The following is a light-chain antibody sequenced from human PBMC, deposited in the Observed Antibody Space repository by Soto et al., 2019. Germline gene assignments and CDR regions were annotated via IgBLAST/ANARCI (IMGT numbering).Light chain of an antibody. Sequence: QSALTQSRSVSGSPGQSVTISCTGTSSDVGYYSHVSWYRQHPGKAPKLMIYDVNKRPSGVPDRFSGSKSGNTASLTISGLQAEDEADYYCASHAGSSAVFGTGTKVTVL. CDR3: ASHAGSSAV. V-gene: IGLV2-11*01. J-gene: IGLJ1*01. CDR1: SSDVGYYSH. CDR2: DVN.